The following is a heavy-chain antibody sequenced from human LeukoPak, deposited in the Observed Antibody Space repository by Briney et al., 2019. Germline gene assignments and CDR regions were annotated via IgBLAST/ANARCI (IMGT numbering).Heavy chain of an antibody. CDR2: IRYDGSNK. D-gene: IGHD3-22*01. CDR1: GFTFSSYG. Sequence: GGSLRLSCGASGFTFSSYGMHWVRQAPGKGLEWVAFIRYDGSNKYYADSVKGRFTISRDNSKNTLYLQMNSLTTEDTAIYYCAKDPTDFDSSGQTYFDYWGQGTLVTVSS. J-gene: IGHJ4*02. CDR3: AKDPTDFDSSGQTYFDY. V-gene: IGHV3-30*02.